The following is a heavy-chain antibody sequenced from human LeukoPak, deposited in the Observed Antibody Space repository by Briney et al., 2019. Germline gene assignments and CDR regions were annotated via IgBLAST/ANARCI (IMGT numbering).Heavy chain of an antibody. Sequence: GGSLRLSCAASGFTFSSYGMHWVRQAPGKGLEWVAVIWYDGSNKYYADSVKGRFTISRDNSKNTLYLQMNSLRAEDTAVYYCAKDGVYSSSWPWGQGTLVTVSS. CDR1: GFTFSSYG. CDR2: IWYDGSNK. D-gene: IGHD6-13*01. CDR3: AKDGVYSSSWP. J-gene: IGHJ5*02. V-gene: IGHV3-33*06.